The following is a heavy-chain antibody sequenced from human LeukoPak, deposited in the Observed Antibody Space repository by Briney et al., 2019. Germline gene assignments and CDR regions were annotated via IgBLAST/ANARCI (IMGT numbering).Heavy chain of an antibody. CDR2: IYSGGST. D-gene: IGHD2-8*01. J-gene: IGHJ4*02. CDR1: GFTVSSNY. CDR3: ARDCTNGVCSDY. Sequence: GGSLRLSCAASGFTVSSNYMSWVRQAPGKGLEWVSVIYSGGSTYYADSVKGRFIISRDNSKNTLYLQMNSLRAEDTAVYYCARDCTNGVCSDYRGQGTLVTVSS. V-gene: IGHV3-53*01.